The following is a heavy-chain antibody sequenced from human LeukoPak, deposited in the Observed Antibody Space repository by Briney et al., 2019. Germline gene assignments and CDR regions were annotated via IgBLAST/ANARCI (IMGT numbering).Heavy chain of an antibody. D-gene: IGHD6-13*01. Sequence: GGSLRLSCAASGVTLRTYGMTWVRQAPGKGLEWVSSITDSGGSTYYADSVKGRFTIFRDNSKNTLYVQMNSLRAEDTAIYYCATTAAAGQLDYWGQGTLVTVSS. V-gene: IGHV3-23*01. CDR1: GVTLRTYG. CDR2: ITDSGGST. J-gene: IGHJ4*02. CDR3: ATTAAAGQLDY.